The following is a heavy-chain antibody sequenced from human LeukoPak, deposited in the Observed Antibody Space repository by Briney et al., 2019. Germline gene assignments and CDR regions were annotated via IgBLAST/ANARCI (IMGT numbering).Heavy chain of an antibody. D-gene: IGHD3-10*01. CDR3: AKGLLWFREFDY. Sequence: GGSLRLSCAASGFTFSSYSMSWVRQAPGKGLEWVSAISGSGGSTYYADCVKGRFTISRDNSKNTQYLQMNSLRAEDTAVYYCAKGLLWFREFDYWGQGTLVTVSS. V-gene: IGHV3-23*01. J-gene: IGHJ4*02. CDR2: ISGSGGST. CDR1: GFTFSSYS.